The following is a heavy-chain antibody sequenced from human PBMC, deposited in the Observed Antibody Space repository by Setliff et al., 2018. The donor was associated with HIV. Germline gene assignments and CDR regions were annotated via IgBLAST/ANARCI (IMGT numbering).Heavy chain of an antibody. CDR1: GCTFTSYA. CDR2: INAGNGNT. V-gene: IGHV1-3*01. D-gene: IGHD6-19*01. J-gene: IGHJ4*02. CDR3: ARSRSGWSSPFDY. Sequence: ASVKVSCKASGCTFTSYAMHWVRQAPGQRLEWMGWINAGNGNTKYSQKFQGRVTITRDTSASTAYMELSSLRSEDTAVCYCARSRSGWSSPFDYWGQGTLVTVSS.